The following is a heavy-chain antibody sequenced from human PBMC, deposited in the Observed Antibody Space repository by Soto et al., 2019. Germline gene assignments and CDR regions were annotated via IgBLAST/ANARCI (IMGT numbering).Heavy chain of an antibody. CDR1: GCSISYYY. J-gene: IGHJ4*02. CDR3: VRGGYVHAFDY. V-gene: IGHV4-59*01. CDR2: IYYSGNT. D-gene: IGHD5-12*01. Sequence: PXETLSLTCTVSGCSISYYYWGWIRQPPGKGLEWIGSIYYSGNTHYNPSLKSRVTISVDTSMNQFSLNLDSVTAVDSAVYYCVRGGYVHAFDYWGQGALVTVSS.